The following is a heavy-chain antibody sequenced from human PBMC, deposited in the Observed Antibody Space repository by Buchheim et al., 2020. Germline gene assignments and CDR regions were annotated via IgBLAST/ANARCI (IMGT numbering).Heavy chain of an antibody. CDR3: ARDRAGDYDIMTGTYFYGMDV. Sequence: HVQLRESGPGLVKPSETLSLTCTVSSGSVGSRTYHWSWIRQPPGKGLEWIGHISYTESTNYSPPLKNRDTISVEMSKTQFSLKLTSMTAADTAVYYCARDRAGDYDIMTGTYFYGMDVWGQGTT. CDR2: ISYTEST. D-gene: IGHD3-9*01. V-gene: IGHV4-61*01. J-gene: IGHJ6*02. CDR1: SGSVGSRTYH.